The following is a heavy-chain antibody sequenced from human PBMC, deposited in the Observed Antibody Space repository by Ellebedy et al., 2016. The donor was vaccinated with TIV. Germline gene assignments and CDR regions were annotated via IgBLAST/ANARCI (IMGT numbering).Heavy chain of an antibody. CDR2: IIPILDTP. Sequence: AASVKVSCKASGGIFSSYAVIWVRQAPGQGLEWMGGIIPILDTPIYAQKFQGRVTMSADKSTNTAYLEVTGLRSEDTAVHYCARGARGDTTPNYFDYWGQGTLVTVSS. J-gene: IGHJ4*02. D-gene: IGHD1-1*01. CDR1: GGIFSSYA. CDR3: ARGARGDTTPNYFDY. V-gene: IGHV1-69*10.